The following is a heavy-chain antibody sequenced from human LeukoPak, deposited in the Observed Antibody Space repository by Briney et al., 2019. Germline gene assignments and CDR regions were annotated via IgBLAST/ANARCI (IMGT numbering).Heavy chain of an antibody. CDR2: ISGSGGST. D-gene: IGHD6-13*01. V-gene: IGHV3-23*01. J-gene: IGHJ4*02. CDR3: AKGEQLVQFPFDY. Sequence: GGSLRLSCAASGFTFSSYAMSWVRQAPGKGLEWVSAISGSGGSTYYADSVKGRFTISRDNSKNTLYLQMNSLRAEYTAVYYCAKGEQLVQFPFDYWGQGTLVTVSS. CDR1: GFTFSSYA.